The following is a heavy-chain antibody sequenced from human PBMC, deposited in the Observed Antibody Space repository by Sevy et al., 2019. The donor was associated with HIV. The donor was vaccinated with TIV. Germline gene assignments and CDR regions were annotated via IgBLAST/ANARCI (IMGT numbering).Heavy chain of an antibody. CDR2: ISGISNYI. CDR3: ARGAQTYDAFDV. J-gene: IGHJ3*01. Sequence: GGSLRLSCAASGFSFSNYWMSWVRQAPGKGLEWVSFISGISNYIYYADSVKGRFSISRDNAKDSAYLQMNSLRAEDTAIYYCARGAQTYDAFDVWGQGTMVTVSS. V-gene: IGHV3-21*01. CDR1: GFSFSNYW.